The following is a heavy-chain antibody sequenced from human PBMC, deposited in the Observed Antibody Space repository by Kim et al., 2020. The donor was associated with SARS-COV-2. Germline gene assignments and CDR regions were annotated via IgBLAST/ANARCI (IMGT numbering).Heavy chain of an antibody. Sequence: SETLSLTCAVYGASFSGYYWSWIRQPPGRGLEWIGEINHSGSKNYNRSFKSGVTISVDTSNNQFSLKLSSVTAADTAVYYCSGGRAYVDWLSRRLFDHWG. CDR3: SGGRAYVDWLSRRLFDH. CDR2: INHSGSK. D-gene: IGHD3-9*01. J-gene: IGHJ4*01. CDR1: GASFSGYY. V-gene: IGHV4-34*01.